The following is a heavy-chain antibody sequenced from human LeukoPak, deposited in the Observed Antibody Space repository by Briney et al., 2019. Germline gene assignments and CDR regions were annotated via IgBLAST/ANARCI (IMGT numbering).Heavy chain of an antibody. J-gene: IGHJ4*02. CDR2: ISYSGST. CDR3: ARTVRTAAGFFIFDH. D-gene: IGHD6-13*01. Sequence: SETLSLTCTVSGGSISSYYWNWIRLPPGKGLEWIGYISYSGSTNYNPSLKSRVSVHTSKNQISLKLSSVTAADTAVYYCARTVRTAAGFFIFDHWGQETLVTVSS. V-gene: IGHV4-59*01. CDR1: GGSISSYY.